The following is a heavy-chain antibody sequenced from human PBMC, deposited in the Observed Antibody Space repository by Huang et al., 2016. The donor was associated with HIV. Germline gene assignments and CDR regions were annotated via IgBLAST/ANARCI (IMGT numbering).Heavy chain of an antibody. CDR1: GVSVTRSPWY. J-gene: IGHJ4*02. Sequence: QPRLQESGPGLVKPSETLSLTCTVSGVSVTRSPWYWVWVRQSPGKGLEWMASINYDGSAYYKSPLKSRLTTSLDTPKNQFSLKLTSVTAADTAVYFCARDIAIFGEPLDSWGQGTAVTVSS. V-gene: IGHV4-39*01. D-gene: IGHD3-3*01. CDR3: ARDIAIFGEPLDS. CDR2: INYDGSA.